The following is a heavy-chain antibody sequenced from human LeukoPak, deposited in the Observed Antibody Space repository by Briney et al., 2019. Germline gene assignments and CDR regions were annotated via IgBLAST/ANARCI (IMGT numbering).Heavy chain of an antibody. Sequence: GGSLRLSCAASGFTFSRYRMSWVRQAPGKGLEWVANIKQDGSEKYYVDSVKGRFTISRDNAKNSLYLQMNSLRAEDTAVYYCAGQLLYGSILWWSLLSNWFDPWGQGTLVTVSS. CDR3: AGQLLYGSILWWSLLSNWFDP. J-gene: IGHJ5*02. CDR1: GFTFSRYR. V-gene: IGHV3-7*05. CDR2: IKQDGSEK. D-gene: IGHD2-21*02.